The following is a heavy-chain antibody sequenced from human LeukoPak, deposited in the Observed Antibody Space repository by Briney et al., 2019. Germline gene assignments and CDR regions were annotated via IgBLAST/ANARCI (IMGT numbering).Heavy chain of an antibody. D-gene: IGHD6-19*01. Sequence: GGSLRLSCAASGFTFSGSGMHWVRQAPGKGLEWVAFIRNDGTNKYYAESVKGRFTISRDNSKNTLYLQMNSLRPEDTAVYYCARVGSSGWYNYHYMDVWGKGTTVTVSS. CDR3: ARVGSSGWYNYHYMDV. CDR1: GFTFSGSG. CDR2: IRNDGTNK. J-gene: IGHJ6*03. V-gene: IGHV3-30*02.